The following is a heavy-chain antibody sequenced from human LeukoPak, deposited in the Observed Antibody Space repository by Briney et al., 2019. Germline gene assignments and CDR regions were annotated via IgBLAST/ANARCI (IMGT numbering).Heavy chain of an antibody. CDR1: GFTFSDYD. J-gene: IGHJ4*02. D-gene: IGHD5-12*01. CDR3: AREQGGYSGYDLVFDY. V-gene: IGHV3-13*01. CDR2: IGTAGDT. Sequence: AGGSLRLSCAASGFTFSDYDMHWVRQATGKGLEWVSAIGTAGDTYYTGSVKGRFTISRENAKNSLYLQMNSLRAGDTAVYYCAREQGGYSGYDLVFDYWGQGTLVTVSS.